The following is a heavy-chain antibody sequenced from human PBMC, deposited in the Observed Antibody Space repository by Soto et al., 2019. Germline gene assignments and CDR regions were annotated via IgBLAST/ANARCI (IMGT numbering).Heavy chain of an antibody. Sequence: GESLKISCNGSGYSFTSYWISSVRQMPGKGLEWMGRIDPSDSYTNYSPSFQGHVTISADKSISTAYLQWSSLKASDTAMYYCARQTTVVGYYGMDVWGQGTTVTVSS. D-gene: IGHD4-17*01. CDR1: GYSFTSYW. J-gene: IGHJ6*02. CDR2: IDPSDSYT. V-gene: IGHV5-10-1*01. CDR3: ARQTTVVGYYGMDV.